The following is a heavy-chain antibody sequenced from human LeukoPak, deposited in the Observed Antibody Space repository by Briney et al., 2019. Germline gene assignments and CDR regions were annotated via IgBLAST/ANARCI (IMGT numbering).Heavy chain of an antibody. CDR1: GFTFSSFA. CDR3: ARDKGDYDTSGSLFVF. Sequence: PGGSLRLSCAASGFTFSSFAMTWVRQAPGKGLEWVANIKQDGSEKYYVDSVKGRFTISRDNAKNSLYLQMNYLRAEDTAVYYCARDKGDYDTSGSLFVFGGQGTLVTVSS. CDR2: IKQDGSEK. J-gene: IGHJ4*02. D-gene: IGHD3-22*01. V-gene: IGHV3-7*03.